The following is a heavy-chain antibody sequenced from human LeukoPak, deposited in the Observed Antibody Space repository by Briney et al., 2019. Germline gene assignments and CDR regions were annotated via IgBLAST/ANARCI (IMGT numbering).Heavy chain of an antibody. Sequence: GGSLRLSCAASGFTFNSYAMSWVRQAPGQRLEWVSSISGSGDRTYYADSLKGRFSISRDNSKNTVYLQMNSLRAEDTAVYSCAKSRYSTTSPMDVWGLGATVTVSS. CDR3: AKSRYSTTSPMDV. CDR1: GFTFNSYA. J-gene: IGHJ6*02. CDR2: ISGSGDRT. D-gene: IGHD5-18*01. V-gene: IGHV3-23*01.